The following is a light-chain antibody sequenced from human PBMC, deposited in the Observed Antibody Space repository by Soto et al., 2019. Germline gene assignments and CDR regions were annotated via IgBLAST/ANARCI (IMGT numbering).Light chain of an antibody. CDR2: RAS. CDR3: QQYDRASWT. Sequence: DLQMTQSPSTLSASVGDRVIITCRASQSISSWLAWYQQKPGKAPYLLIYRASTLKTGIPSSFSGSVSGTEFTLTISSLQPDDFATYYCQQYDRASWTFGPGTKVEIK. V-gene: IGKV1-5*03. CDR1: QSISSW. J-gene: IGKJ1*01.